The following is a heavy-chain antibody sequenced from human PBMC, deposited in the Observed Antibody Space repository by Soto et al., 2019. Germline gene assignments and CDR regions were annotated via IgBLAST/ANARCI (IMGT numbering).Heavy chain of an antibody. Sequence: SETLSLTCTVSGGSISSGGYYWSWIRQHPGKGLEWIGYIYYSGSTYCNPSLKSRVTISVDTSKNQFSLKLSSVTAADTAVYYCARARRAAAGARFDPWGQGTLVTVSS. CDR1: GGSISSGGYY. CDR2: IYYSGST. V-gene: IGHV4-31*03. D-gene: IGHD6-13*01. J-gene: IGHJ5*02. CDR3: ARARRAAAGARFDP.